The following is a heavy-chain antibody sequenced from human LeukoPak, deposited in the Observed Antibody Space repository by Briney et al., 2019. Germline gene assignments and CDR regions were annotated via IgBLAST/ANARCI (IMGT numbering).Heavy chain of an antibody. CDR2: ISWDGGST. CDR1: GFTFDDYT. D-gene: IGHD6-19*01. CDR3: AKRHRIALAGTPDGFDY. J-gene: IGHJ4*02. Sequence: GGSLRLSCAASGFTFDDYTMHWVRQAPGKGLEWVSLISWDGGSTYYADSVKGRFTISRDNSKNTLYLQMNSLRAEDTAVYYCAKRHRIALAGTPDGFDYWGQGTLVTVSS. V-gene: IGHV3-43*01.